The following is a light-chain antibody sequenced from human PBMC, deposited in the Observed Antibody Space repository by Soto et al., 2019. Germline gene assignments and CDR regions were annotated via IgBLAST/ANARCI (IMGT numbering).Light chain of an antibody. CDR3: QTWGAGIVV. V-gene: IGLV4-69*01. CDR2: LNSDGSH. CDR1: GGHSSNA. Sequence: QAVLTQTPSASASLGASVKLTCTLSGGHSSNAIAWLQQQPEKGPRLLMKLNSDGSHNKGDEIPDRFSGASSGAERYLTISCLQSEDEADYYCQTWGAGIVVFGGGTKLTVL. J-gene: IGLJ2*01.